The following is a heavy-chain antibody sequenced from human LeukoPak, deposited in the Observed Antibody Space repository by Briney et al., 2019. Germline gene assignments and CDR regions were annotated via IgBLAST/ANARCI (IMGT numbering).Heavy chain of an antibody. CDR1: GFTFSNAW. Sequence: GGSLRLSCAVSGFTFSNAWMSWVRQAPGKGLEWVGRIESKTDGGTTDYAPPVKGRFTISTDDSKNTLYLQMNSLRAEDTAVYYCAKEHTERQWLVRYYYYGMDVWGKGTTVTVSS. CDR2: IESKTDGGTT. D-gene: IGHD6-19*01. CDR3: AKEHTERQWLVRYYYYGMDV. J-gene: IGHJ6*04. V-gene: IGHV3-15*04.